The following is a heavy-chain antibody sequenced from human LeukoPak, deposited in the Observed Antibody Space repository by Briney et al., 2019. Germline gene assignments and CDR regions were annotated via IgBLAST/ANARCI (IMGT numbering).Heavy chain of an antibody. CDR2: ISGSGGST. V-gene: IGHV3-23*01. J-gene: IGHJ6*02. Sequence: GGSLRLSCVVSGFTFSSYTMNWVRQAPGKGLEWVSAISGSGGSTYYADSVKGRFTISRDNSKNTLYLQMNSLRAEDTAVYYCAKATYYYDSSGYGPYYGMDVWGQGTTVTVSS. CDR3: AKATYYYDSSGYGPYYGMDV. CDR1: GFTFSSYT. D-gene: IGHD3-22*01.